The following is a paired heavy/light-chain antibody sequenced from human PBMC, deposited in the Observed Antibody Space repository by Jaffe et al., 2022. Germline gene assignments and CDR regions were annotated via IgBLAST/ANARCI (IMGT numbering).Heavy chain of an antibody. J-gene: IGHJ2*01. CDR3: VRRGIGVVNAIPVWYFDL. V-gene: IGHV5-51*03. CDR1: GYSFTTYW. D-gene: IGHD2-21*01. Sequence: EVQLVQSGAEVKKPGESLKISCKGSGYSFTTYWIGWVRQMPGKGLEWMGIIYPDDSDTRYSPSFQGQVTISADKSINTAYLQWRSLKASDTAMYYCVRRGIGVVNAIPVWYFDLWGRGTPVTVSS. CDR2: IYPDDSDT.
Light chain of an antibody. V-gene: IGLV1-40*01. J-gene: IGLJ1*01. CDR3: QSYDSSLSGYV. Sequence: QSVLTQPPSVSGAPGQRVTISCTGSSSNIGAGFDVHWYQQLPGTAPKLLIYSNTNRPSGVPDRFSGSKSGASASLAITGLQAEDEADYYCQSYDSSLSGYVFGTGTKVTVL. CDR2: SNT. CDR1: SSNIGAGFD.